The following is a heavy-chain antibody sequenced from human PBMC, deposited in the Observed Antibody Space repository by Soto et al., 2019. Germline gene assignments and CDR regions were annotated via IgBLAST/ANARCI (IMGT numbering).Heavy chain of an antibody. CDR1: GGSISSYY. CDR3: ARPTYNSGSPFDY. J-gene: IGHJ4*02. D-gene: IGHD1-20*01. Sequence: SETLSLTCTVSGGSISSYYWSWTRQPPGKGLEWIGYIYYSGSTNYNPSLKSRVTISVDTSKNQFSLKLSSVTAADTAVYYCARPTYNSGSPFDYWGQGTLVTVS. CDR2: IYYSGST. V-gene: IGHV4-59*01.